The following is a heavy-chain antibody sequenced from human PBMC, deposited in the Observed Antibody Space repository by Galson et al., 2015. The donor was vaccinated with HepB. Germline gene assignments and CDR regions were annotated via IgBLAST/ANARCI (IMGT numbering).Heavy chain of an antibody. CDR2: ISYDGSNK. D-gene: IGHD3-9*01. Sequence: SLRLSCAASGFTFSSYGMHWVRQAPGKGLEWVAVISYDGSNKYYADSVKGRFTISRDNSKNTLYLQMNSLRAEDTAVYYCATYDILTDWGHQYYYYGTDVWGQGTTVTVSS. V-gene: IGHV3-30*03. CDR1: GFTFSSYG. CDR3: ATYDILTDWGHQYYYYGTDV. J-gene: IGHJ6*02.